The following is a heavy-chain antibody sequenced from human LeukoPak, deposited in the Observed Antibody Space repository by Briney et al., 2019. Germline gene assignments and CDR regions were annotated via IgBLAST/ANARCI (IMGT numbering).Heavy chain of an antibody. D-gene: IGHD5-12*01. CDR2: INTDGSNT. CDR3: ARDGYRTSQGAFDL. V-gene: IGHV3-74*01. J-gene: IGHJ3*01. CDR1: GFTFSSYW. Sequence: GGSMRLSCAASGFTFSSYWMHWVRQAPGKGLVWISRINTDGSNTRYEDTVKGRFTISRDNAKNTLYLQMNSLRAEDTAVYYCARDGYRTSQGAFDLWGQGTMVTVSS.